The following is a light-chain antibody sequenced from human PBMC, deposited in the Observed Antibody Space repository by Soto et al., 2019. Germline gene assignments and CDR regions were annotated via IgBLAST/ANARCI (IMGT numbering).Light chain of an antibody. CDR1: QSVSSY. J-gene: IGKJ5*01. CDR3: QQRQYWPPIT. V-gene: IGKV3-11*01. Sequence: VLTQAPATLSLSPGERATLSCRASQSVSSYLAWYQQQPGQAPRLLIYDTSNRATGIPARFSGSGSGTDFTLTISSLEPPDFAIYYCQQRQYWPPITVGQGTQREIK. CDR2: DTS.